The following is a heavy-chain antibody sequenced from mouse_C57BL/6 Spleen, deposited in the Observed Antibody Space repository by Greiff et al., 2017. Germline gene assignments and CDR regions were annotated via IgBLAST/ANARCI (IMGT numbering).Heavy chain of an antibody. CDR3: ASKDYDDYAMDY. CDR2: IYPGSGST. J-gene: IGHJ4*01. CDR1: GYTFTSYW. V-gene: IGHV1-55*01. Sequence: QVHVKQPGAELVKPGASVKMSCKASGYTFTSYWITWVKQRPGQGLEWIGDIYPGSGSTNYNEKFKSKATLTVDTSSSTAYMQLSSLTSEDSAVYYCASKDYDDYAMDYWGQGTSVTVSS. D-gene: IGHD2-4*01.